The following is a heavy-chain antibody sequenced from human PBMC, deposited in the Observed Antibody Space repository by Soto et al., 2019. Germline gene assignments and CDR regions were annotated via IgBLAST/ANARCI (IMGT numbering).Heavy chain of an antibody. CDR2: FDPEDGDT. Sequence: GASVKVSCKASGYTFTSYGISWVRQAPGKGLEWMGGFDPEDGDTMFAQRFQGRVAMTKDTSANTAYMQLSSLRSDDTAVYYCVAAGYYPLKNFDFWGQGSLVTVSS. V-gene: IGHV1-24*01. D-gene: IGHD3-3*01. CDR3: VAAGYYPLKNFDF. J-gene: IGHJ4*02. CDR1: GYTFTSYG.